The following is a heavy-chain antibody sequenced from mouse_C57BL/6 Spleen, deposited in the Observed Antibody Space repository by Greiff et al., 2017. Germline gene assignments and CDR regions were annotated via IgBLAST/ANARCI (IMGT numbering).Heavy chain of an antibody. V-gene: IGHV10-1*01. CDR2: IRSKSNNYAT. CDR1: GFSFNTYA. D-gene: IGHD2-5*01. J-gene: IGHJ3*01. Sequence: GGGLVQPKGSLKLSCAASGFSFNTYAMNWVRQAPGKGLEWVARIRSKSNNYATYYADSVKDRFTISRDDSESMLYLQMNNLKTEDTAMYYCVRPTPSNWFAYWGQGTLVTVSA. CDR3: VRPTPSNWFAY.